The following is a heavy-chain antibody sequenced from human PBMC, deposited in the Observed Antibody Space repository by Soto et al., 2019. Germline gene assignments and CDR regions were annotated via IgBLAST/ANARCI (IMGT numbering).Heavy chain of an antibody. CDR3: ARESRVGATAKIDY. V-gene: IGHV4-31*03. CDR2: IYYSGST. CDR1: GGSISSGGYY. Sequence: SETLSLTCTVSGGSISSGGYYWSWIRQHPWKGLEWIGYIYYSGSTYYNPSLKSRVTISVDTSKNQFPLKLSSVTAADTAVYYCARESRVGATAKIDYWGQGXLVTVYS. J-gene: IGHJ4*02. D-gene: IGHD1-26*01.